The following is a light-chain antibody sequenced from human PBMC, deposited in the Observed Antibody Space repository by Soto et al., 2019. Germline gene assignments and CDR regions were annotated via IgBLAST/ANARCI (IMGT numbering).Light chain of an antibody. V-gene: IGLV2-14*01. CDR1: FSDVGGYDY. J-gene: IGLJ1*01. CDR2: EVT. Sequence: QSVLTQPASVSGSPGQSIAISCTGTFSDVGGYDYVSWYQQHPDKAPKLMIYEVTKRPSGVSNRFSGSKSGNTASLTISGLQPEDEADYYCSSHTSGSTRVFXSGTKVTVL. CDR3: SSHTSGSTRV.